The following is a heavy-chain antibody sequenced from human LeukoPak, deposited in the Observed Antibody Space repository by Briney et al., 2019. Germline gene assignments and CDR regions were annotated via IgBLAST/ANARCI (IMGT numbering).Heavy chain of an antibody. CDR3: AGTYYYYSSGYYHYSL. J-gene: IGHJ4*02. CDR1: GGSISSYD. CDR2: IYYSGST. Sequence: SETLSLTCTVSGGSISSYDWSWVRQPAGKGLEWIGYIYYSGSTNYNPSLKSRVTISVDTSKNQFSLKLSSVTAADTAVYYCAGTYYYYSSGYYHYSLWGQGTLVTVSS. V-gene: IGHV4-59*01. D-gene: IGHD3-22*01.